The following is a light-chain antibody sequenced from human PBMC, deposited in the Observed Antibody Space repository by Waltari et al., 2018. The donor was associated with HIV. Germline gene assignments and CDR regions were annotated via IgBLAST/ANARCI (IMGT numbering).Light chain of an antibody. CDR3: HVWDSSSDHWV. CDR1: NIEGYS. CDR2: YDS. V-gene: IGLV3-21*01. Sequence: SYVLTQPPSVSVAPGATATITCWGNNIEGYSVIGYQQKAGQAPVVIYYDSDRHSGIPERFSGLNSGNAANLTISSGGAGDDAYYYCHVWDSSSDHWVFGGGTK. J-gene: IGLJ3*02.